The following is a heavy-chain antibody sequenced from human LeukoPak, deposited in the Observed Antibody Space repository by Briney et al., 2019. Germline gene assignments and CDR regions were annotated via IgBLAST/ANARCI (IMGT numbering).Heavy chain of an antibody. CDR2: ISSSSSYI. CDR3: ARGGVFDAFDI. D-gene: IGHD3-16*01. CDR1: GFTFSSYS. J-gene: IGHJ3*02. Sequence: GGSLRLSCAASGFTFSSYSMNWVRQAAGQGLGWVSSISSSSSYIYYADSVKGRFTISRDNAKNSLYLQMNSLRAEDTAVYYCARGGVFDAFDIWGQGTMVTVSS. V-gene: IGHV3-21*01.